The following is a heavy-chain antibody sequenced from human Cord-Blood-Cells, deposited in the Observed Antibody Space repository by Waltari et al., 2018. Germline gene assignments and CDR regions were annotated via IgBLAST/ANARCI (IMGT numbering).Heavy chain of an antibody. Sequence: QVQLVESGGGVVQPGGSLRLSCAASGFTFSSYGMHWVRQAPGKGVEWGAFIRYDGSNKYYADSVKGRFTISRDNSKNTLYLQMNSLRAEDTAVYYCAKVRVGSSSFDYWGQGTLVTVSS. J-gene: IGHJ4*02. CDR2: IRYDGSNK. CDR3: AKVRVGSSSFDY. CDR1: GFTFSSYG. D-gene: IGHD6-6*01. V-gene: IGHV3-30*02.